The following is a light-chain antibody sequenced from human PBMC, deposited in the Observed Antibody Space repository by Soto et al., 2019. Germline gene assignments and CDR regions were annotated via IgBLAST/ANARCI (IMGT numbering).Light chain of an antibody. CDR2: GTS. V-gene: IGKV3-20*01. J-gene: IGKJ1*01. CDR3: QQYGSSPQT. CDR1: QSVPSTY. Sequence: LLSQSPGRLSSSPGERATISCRASQSVPSTYFAWYQQKSGQPPRLLISGTSNRATGIPDRFSGSGSGTDFTLTISRLEPEDFAVYYCQQYGSSPQTFGQGTKVAIK.